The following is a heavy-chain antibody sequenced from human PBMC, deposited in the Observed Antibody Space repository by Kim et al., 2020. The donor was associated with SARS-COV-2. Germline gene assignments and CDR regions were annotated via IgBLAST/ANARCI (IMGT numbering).Heavy chain of an antibody. CDR2: IKSKTDGGTT. CDR3: TTDRVDYYDSPVDY. V-gene: IGHV3-15*01. D-gene: IGHD3-22*01. J-gene: IGHJ4*02. Sequence: GGSLRLSCAASGFTFSNAWMSWVRQAPGKGLEWVGRIKSKTDGGTTDYAAPVKGRFTISRDDSKNTLYLQMNSLKTEDTAVYYCTTDRVDYYDSPVDYWGQGTLVTVSS. CDR1: GFTFSNAW.